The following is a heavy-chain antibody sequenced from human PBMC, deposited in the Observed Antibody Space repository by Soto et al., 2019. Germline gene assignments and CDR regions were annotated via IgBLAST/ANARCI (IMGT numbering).Heavy chain of an antibody. D-gene: IGHD3-3*01. CDR1: GYTFNSYG. Sequence: QVLLVQSGAEVKKPGASVKVSCKASGYTFNSYGVSWVRQAPGQGLEWMGWISAYNGNTKYSQNLQGRVTMTIDTTTSSAYLEVRSLRSDDTAIYYCVRYFWSGQLPFYFDQWGQGTLVTVSS. CDR2: ISAYNGNT. J-gene: IGHJ4*02. V-gene: IGHV1-18*01. CDR3: VRYFWSGQLPFYFDQ.